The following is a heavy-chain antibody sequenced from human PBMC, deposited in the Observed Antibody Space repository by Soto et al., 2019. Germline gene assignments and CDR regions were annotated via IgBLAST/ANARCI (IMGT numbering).Heavy chain of an antibody. CDR2: IYYSGSA. CDR3: ARTETTYYYDISGYYHLYPWFVP. Sequence: SETLSLTCTVSGGSISSYYWSWIRQPPGKGLEWIGYIYYSGSANYNPSLKSRVTISVDTSKSQFSLKLSSVTAADTAVYYCARTETTYYYDISGYYHLYPWFVPWGQGTLVTVSS. CDR1: GGSISSYY. D-gene: IGHD3-22*01. J-gene: IGHJ5*02. V-gene: IGHV4-59*01.